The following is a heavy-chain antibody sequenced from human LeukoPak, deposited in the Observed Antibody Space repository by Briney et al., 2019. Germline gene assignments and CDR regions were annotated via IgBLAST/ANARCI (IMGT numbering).Heavy chain of an antibody. V-gene: IGHV3-23*01. CDR3: AKVQDSSGYYYPIDAFDI. CDR1: GFTFSSYA. J-gene: IGHJ3*02. D-gene: IGHD3-22*01. Sequence: GGSLRLSCAASGFTFSSYAMSWVRQAPGKGLEWVSAISGSGGSTYYADSVKGRFTISRDNSKNTLYLQMNSLRAEDTAVYCCAKVQDSSGYYYPIDAFDIWGQGTMVTVSS. CDR2: ISGSGGST.